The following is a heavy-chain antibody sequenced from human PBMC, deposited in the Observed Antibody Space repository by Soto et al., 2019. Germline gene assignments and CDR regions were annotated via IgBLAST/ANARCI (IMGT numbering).Heavy chain of an antibody. V-gene: IGHV3-23*01. D-gene: IGHD1-26*01. J-gene: IGHJ4*02. Sequence: EVQLLESGGGLVQPGGSLRLSCAASGFTFSSYAMSWVRQAPGKGLEWVSAISGSGGSTYYADSVKGRFTISRDNSKNTAYLQMNSLKTEDTAVYYCSPTWGPDCQWGQGTLVAVSS. CDR3: SPTWGPDCQ. CDR1: GFTFSSYA. CDR2: ISGSGGST.